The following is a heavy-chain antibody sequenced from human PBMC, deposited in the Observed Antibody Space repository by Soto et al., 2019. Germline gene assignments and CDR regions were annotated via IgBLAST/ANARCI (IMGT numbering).Heavy chain of an antibody. Sequence: GGSLRLSCAASGFTFSDSGVHWVRQASGKGLEWVGHIRSKANSYATAYGESVKGRFTISRDESKNMAYLLMTSLETEDSAVYYCARHEDTIDYWGQGTLVTVSS. CDR1: GFTFSDSG. CDR2: IRSKANSYAT. J-gene: IGHJ4*02. D-gene: IGHD2-15*01. CDR3: ARHEDTIDY. V-gene: IGHV3-73*01.